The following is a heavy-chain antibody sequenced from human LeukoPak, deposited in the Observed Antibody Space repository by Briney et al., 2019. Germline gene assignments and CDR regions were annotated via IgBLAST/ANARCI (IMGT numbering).Heavy chain of an antibody. V-gene: IGHV3-64*01. CDR3: ARDLYSTMVRGVSPGRNYGMDV. D-gene: IGHD3-10*01. CDR2: ISSNGGST. J-gene: IGHJ6*02. Sequence: GGSLRLSCAASGFTFSSYAMHWVRQAPGKGLEYVSAISSNGGSTYYANSVKGRFTISRDNSKNTLYLQMGSLRAEDMAVHYCARDLYSTMVRGVSPGRNYGMDVWGQGTTVTVSS. CDR1: GFTFSSYA.